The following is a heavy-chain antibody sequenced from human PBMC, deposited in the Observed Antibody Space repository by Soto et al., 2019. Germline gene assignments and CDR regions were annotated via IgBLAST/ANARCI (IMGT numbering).Heavy chain of an antibody. D-gene: IGHD6-19*01. CDR1: GYTFTSYY. CDR3: ARDLLSRSGWRPYFDY. Sequence: RASVKVSCKASGYTFTSYYMHWVRQAPGQGLEWMGIINPSGGSTSYAQKFQGRVTMTRDTSTSTVYMELSSLRSEDTAVYYCARDLLSRSGWRPYFDYWGQGTLVTVSS. CDR2: INPSGGST. V-gene: IGHV1-46*01. J-gene: IGHJ4*02.